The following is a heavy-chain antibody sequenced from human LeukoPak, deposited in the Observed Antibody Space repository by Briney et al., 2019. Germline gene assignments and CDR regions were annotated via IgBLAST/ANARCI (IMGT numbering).Heavy chain of an antibody. D-gene: IGHD3-16*02. J-gene: IGHJ3*02. CDR2: ISGSDGST. CDR3: AKGIGGVIVKSLLHSAFDI. CDR1: GFIFSNYA. V-gene: IGHV3-23*01. Sequence: GGSLRLSCAASGFIFSNYAMTWVRQAPGKGLEWVSTISGSDGSTYYADSVKGRFTISRDNSRNTLYLQMNSLRGEDTAVYYCAKGIGGVIVKSLLHSAFDIWGQGTMVTVSS.